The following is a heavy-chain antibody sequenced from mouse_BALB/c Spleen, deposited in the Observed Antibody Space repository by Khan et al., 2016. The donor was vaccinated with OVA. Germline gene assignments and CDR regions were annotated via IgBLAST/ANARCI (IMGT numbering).Heavy chain of an antibody. J-gene: IGHJ3*02. Sequence: MQLEQSGAELVRPGASVKLSCTASGFNIKDTYIHWVKQRPEQGLEWIGRIDPSNGDTKYDPKFQDQATIPTDTSSNTAYLQINSLTSEDTAVYYCATRYGNPVPWWGEGTLVAVSA. CDR3: ATRYGNPVPW. CDR2: IDPSNGDT. V-gene: IGHV14-3*02. CDR1: GFNIKDTY. D-gene: IGHD2-1*01.